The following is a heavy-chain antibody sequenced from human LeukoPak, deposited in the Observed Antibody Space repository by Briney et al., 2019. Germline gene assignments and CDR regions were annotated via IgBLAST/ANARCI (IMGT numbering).Heavy chain of an antibody. V-gene: IGHV1-2*02. Sequence: ASVKVSCKASGYTFTRYYMHWVRQAPGQGLEWMGWINPNSGGTNYAQKFQGRVTMTRDTSISTAYMELSRLRSDDTAVYYCARDLSPKCYYYYYMDVWGKGTTVTVSS. CDR1: GYTFTRYY. CDR2: INPNSGGT. CDR3: ARDLSPKCYYYYYMDV. J-gene: IGHJ6*03. D-gene: IGHD2/OR15-2a*01.